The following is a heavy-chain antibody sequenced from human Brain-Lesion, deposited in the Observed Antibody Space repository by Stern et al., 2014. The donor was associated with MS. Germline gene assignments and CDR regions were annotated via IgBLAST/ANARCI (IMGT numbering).Heavy chain of an antibody. V-gene: IGHV4-39*01. CDR2: IYYRGST. J-gene: IGHJ4*02. Sequence: VQLQESGPGLVKPSETLSLTCTVSGGSISSSSYYWGWIRQPPGKGLEWIGSIYYRGSTYYNPSLKGLVPIPMDTPKTQFSRRLSSVTAADTAVYFCAKLWLGELPESPFDYWGQGTLVTVSS. D-gene: IGHD3-10*01. CDR1: GGSISSSSYY. CDR3: AKLWLGELPESPFDY.